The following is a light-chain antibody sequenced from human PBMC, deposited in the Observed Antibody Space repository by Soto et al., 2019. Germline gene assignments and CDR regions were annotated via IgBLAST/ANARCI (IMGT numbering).Light chain of an antibody. Sequence: VKITQSPSSLSAYVGDRVTITCRASQSISSYLNWYQQKPGKAPKLLIYAASSLQSGVPSRFSGSGFGTDFTLTISSLRAEDFAIYFCQQTKSYPSTFGGGTKVDI. V-gene: IGKV1-39*01. CDR1: QSISSY. J-gene: IGKJ4*01. CDR2: AAS. CDR3: QQTKSYPST.